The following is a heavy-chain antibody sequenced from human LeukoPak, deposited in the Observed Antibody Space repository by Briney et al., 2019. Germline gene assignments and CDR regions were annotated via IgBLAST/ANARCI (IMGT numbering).Heavy chain of an antibody. Sequence: GGSLRLSCAASGFTVSSNYMSWVRQAPGKGLEWVSVIYSGGSTYYADSVKGRFTISRDNSKNTLYLQMNSLRAEDTAVYYCARAAAGTHSLDYWGQGTLVTVSS. CDR3: ARAAAGTHSLDY. CDR2: IYSGGST. D-gene: IGHD6-13*01. V-gene: IGHV3-66*02. CDR1: GFTVSSNY. J-gene: IGHJ4*02.